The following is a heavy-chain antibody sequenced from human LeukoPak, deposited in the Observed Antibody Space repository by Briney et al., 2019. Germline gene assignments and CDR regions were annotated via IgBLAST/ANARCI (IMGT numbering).Heavy chain of an antibody. V-gene: IGHV3-74*01. CDR3: ARLTGYSSGLDY. CDR1: GFTFSSYW. CDR2: INSDGSST. Sequence: GGSLRLSCAASGFTFSSYWMHWVRQAPGKGLVWVSRINSDGSSTSYADSVKGRFTISRDNAKNTLYLQMNSLRAEDTAVYYCARLTGYSSGLDYWGQGTLVTVSS. D-gene: IGHD6-19*01. J-gene: IGHJ4*02.